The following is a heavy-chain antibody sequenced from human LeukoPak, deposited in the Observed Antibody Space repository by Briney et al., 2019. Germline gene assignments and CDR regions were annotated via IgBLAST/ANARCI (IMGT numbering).Heavy chain of an antibody. CDR2: ISSSGSTI. V-gene: IGHV3-48*03. CDR3: AREGMILYDY. D-gene: IGHD3-22*01. J-gene: IGHJ4*02. CDR1: GFTFSSYE. Sequence: GGSLRLSCAASGFTFSSYEMNWVRQAPGKGLEWVSYISSSGSTIYYADPVKGRFTISRDNAKNSLYLQMNSLRAEDTAVYYCAREGMILYDYWGQGTLVTVSS.